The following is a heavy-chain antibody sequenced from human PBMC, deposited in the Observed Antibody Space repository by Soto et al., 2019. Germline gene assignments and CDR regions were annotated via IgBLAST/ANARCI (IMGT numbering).Heavy chain of an antibody. D-gene: IGHD4-17*01. CDR1: GGTFSSYA. Sequence: ASVKVSCKASGGTFSSYAISWVRQAPGQGLEWMGWINTNTGNPTYAQGFTGRFVFSLDTSVSTAYLQICSLKAEDTAVYYCATTPARYYYGMDVWGQGTTVTVS. CDR3: ATTPARYYYGMDV. J-gene: IGHJ6*02. V-gene: IGHV7-4-1*01. CDR2: INTNTGNP.